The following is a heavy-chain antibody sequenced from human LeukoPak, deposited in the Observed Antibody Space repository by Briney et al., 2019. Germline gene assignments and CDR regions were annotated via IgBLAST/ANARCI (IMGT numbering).Heavy chain of an antibody. V-gene: IGHV3-23*01. CDR1: GFTFSSYA. J-gene: IGHJ6*02. D-gene: IGHD2-2*01. CDR2: ISGSGGST. CDR3: AKDGIVVVPAAPPGDYGMDV. Sequence: GGSLRLSCAASGFTFSSYAMSWVRQAPGKGLGWVSAISGSGGSTYYADSVKGRFTISRDNSKNTLYLQMNSLRAEDTAVYYCAKDGIVVVPAAPPGDYGMDVWGQGTTVTVSS.